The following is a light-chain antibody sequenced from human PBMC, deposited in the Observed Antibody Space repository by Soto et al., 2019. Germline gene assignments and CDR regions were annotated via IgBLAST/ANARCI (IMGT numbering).Light chain of an antibody. J-gene: IGKJ3*01. CDR3: MQALQPAFT. Sequence: DIVMTQSPLSLPVTPGEPASISCRSSQSLLHSNGYNYLDWYLQKPGQSPQLLIYLGSNRASGVPDRFSGSGSGTDFTLKISRVEAEDVGVYYCMQALQPAFTSGPGTKVISN. CDR1: QSLLHSNGYNY. V-gene: IGKV2-28*01. CDR2: LGS.